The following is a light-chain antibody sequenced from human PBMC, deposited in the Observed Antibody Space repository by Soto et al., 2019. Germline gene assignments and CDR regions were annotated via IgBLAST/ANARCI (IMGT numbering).Light chain of an antibody. Sequence: EIVMTQSPATLSVSPGERATLSCRASQSISRNLAWYQQKPGQAPRLLIYGASTRATGIPGRFSGSGSGTEFTLTISSLQSEDFAVYHCQQYDIWQGPTFGQGTKLEIK. V-gene: IGKV3-15*01. CDR1: QSISRN. CDR3: QQYDIWQGPT. CDR2: GAS. J-gene: IGKJ2*01.